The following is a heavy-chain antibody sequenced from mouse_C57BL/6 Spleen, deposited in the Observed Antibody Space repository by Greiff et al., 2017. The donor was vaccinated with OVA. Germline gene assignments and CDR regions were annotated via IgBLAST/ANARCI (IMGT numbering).Heavy chain of an antibody. CDR2: INPGSGGT. CDR3: ARTAGSSFGTY. CDR1: GYAFTNYL. D-gene: IGHD1-1*01. Sequence: QVQLQQSGAELVRPGTSVKVSCKASGYAFTNYLIEWVKQRPGQGLEWIGVINPGSGGTNYNEKFKGKATLTADKSSSTAYMQLSSLTSEDSAVYFCARTAGSSFGTYWGQGTLVTVSA. J-gene: IGHJ3*01. V-gene: IGHV1-54*01.